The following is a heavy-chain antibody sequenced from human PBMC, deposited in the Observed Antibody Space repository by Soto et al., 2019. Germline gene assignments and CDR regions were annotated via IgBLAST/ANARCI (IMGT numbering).Heavy chain of an antibody. CDR3: ARRGVLTDSCWTYYCYYTDV. CDR2: IKQDGSEK. J-gene: IGHJ6*03. V-gene: IGHV3-7*01. Sequence: EVQLVESGGGLVQPGGSLRLSCAASGFTFSSYWMSWVRQAPGKGLEWVANIKQDGSEKYYVDSVKGRFTISRDNAKNSLYLQMNSLRAEDTAVYYCARRGVLTDSCWTYYCYYTDVWGKGTTVTVSS. CDR1: GFTFSSYW. D-gene: IGHD2-2*01.